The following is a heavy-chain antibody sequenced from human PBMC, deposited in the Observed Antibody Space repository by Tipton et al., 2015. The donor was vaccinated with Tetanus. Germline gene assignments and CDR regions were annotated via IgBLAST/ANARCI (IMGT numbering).Heavy chain of an antibody. D-gene: IGHD3-10*01. CDR1: GGTFNNYF. CDR3: ARHLYGYWLDP. J-gene: IGHJ5*02. V-gene: IGHV4-34*01. CDR2: INYDGST. Sequence: TLSLTCAVYGGTFNNYFWTWIRQPPGKGLEWIGEINYDGSTNYSPSLKSRVTLSLDTTKKQVSLKLSSVTAADTAVYYCARHLYGYWLDPWGQGTLVTVSS.